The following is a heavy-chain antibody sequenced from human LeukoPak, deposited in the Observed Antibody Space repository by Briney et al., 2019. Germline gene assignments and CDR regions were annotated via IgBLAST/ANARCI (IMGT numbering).Heavy chain of an antibody. CDR1: GFTFSSYA. J-gene: IGHJ4*02. Sequence: GGSLRLSCAASGFTFSSYAMHWVRQAPGKGLEWVAVISYDGSNKYYADSVKGRFTISRDNSKNTLYLQMNSLRAEDTAVYYCARDLGSSSWLFYFDYWGQGTLVTVSS. CDR3: ARDLGSSSWLFYFDY. CDR2: ISYDGSNK. D-gene: IGHD6-13*01. V-gene: IGHV3-30-3*01.